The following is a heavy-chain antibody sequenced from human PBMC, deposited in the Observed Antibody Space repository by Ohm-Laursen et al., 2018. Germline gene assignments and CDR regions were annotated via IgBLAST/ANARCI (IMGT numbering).Heavy chain of an antibody. J-gene: IGHJ4*02. V-gene: IGHV3-7*01. CDR3: ARDRAMIGT. CDR1: GFTVSSNY. CDR2: IKQDGSET. D-gene: IGHD3-10*02. Sequence: SLRLSCTASGFTVSSNYMSWVRQAPGKALEWVANIKQDGSETHYVDSAKGRFTISRENAKNSLYLQMNSLRAEDTAVYYCARDRAMIGTWGQGTLVTVSS.